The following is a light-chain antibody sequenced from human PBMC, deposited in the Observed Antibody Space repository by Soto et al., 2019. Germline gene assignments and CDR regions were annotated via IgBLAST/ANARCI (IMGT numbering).Light chain of an antibody. CDR1: QNIDIW. CDR2: DAS. CDR3: QQYNSYST. Sequence: DIQMTQSPSTLSASVGDRVTITCRASQNIDIWLSWYQQKPGKAPKLLIYDASNLNSGVPSRFSGSGSGTELTLTISSLQPDDFATYYCQQYNSYSTFGQGTRLEI. V-gene: IGKV1-5*01. J-gene: IGKJ5*01.